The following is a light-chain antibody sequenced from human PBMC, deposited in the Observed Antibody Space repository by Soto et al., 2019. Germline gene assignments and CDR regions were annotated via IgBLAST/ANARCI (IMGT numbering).Light chain of an antibody. V-gene: IGKV1-39*01. Sequence: DIQMTQSPSSLSASVGDTVTITCRASQSISVHLNWYQQKPGKVPKLLIYAASNLQSGVPSSFSGSGSETDFALPISSLQPEDLATYYCQQSYITPYTFGQGTKLQTK. J-gene: IGKJ2*01. CDR1: QSISVH. CDR3: QQSYITPYT. CDR2: AAS.